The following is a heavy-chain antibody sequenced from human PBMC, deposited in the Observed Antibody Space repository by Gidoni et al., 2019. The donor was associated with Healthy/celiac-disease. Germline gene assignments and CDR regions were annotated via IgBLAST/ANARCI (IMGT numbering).Heavy chain of an antibody. CDR1: GYTFTGYY. D-gene: IGHD5-18*01. CDR2: INPNSGGT. CDR3: ARDPGVSYGYAYYFDY. Sequence: QVQLVQSGAEVKKPGASVKVSCKASGYTFTGYYMHWVRQAPGQGLEWMGWINPNSGGTNYAQKFQGRVTMTRDTSISTAYMELSRLRSDDTAVYYCARDPGVSYGYAYYFDYWGQGTLVTVSS. V-gene: IGHV1-2*02. J-gene: IGHJ4*02.